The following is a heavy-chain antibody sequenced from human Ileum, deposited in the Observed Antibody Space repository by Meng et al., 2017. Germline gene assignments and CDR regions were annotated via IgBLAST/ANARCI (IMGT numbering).Heavy chain of an antibody. Sequence: GESLKISCVASGFTFSNYKMHWVRQAPGEGLEWGSYIRTSDSSTYYADSVKGRCTISRDNTKNSLFLKINSMRAEDTAVYYCAGYCDGCCYPYWGQGTLVTVSS. V-gene: IGHV3-48*03. CDR2: IRTSDSST. CDR3: AGYCDGCCYPY. CDR1: GFTFSNYK. J-gene: IGHJ4*02. D-gene: IGHD2-21*02.